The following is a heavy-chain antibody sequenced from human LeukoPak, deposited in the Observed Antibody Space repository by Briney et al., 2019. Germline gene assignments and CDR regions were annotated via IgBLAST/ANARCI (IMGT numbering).Heavy chain of an antibody. CDR3: ARGHHSFTDY. CDR1: GGSISGSSYY. V-gene: IGHV4-39*02. Sequence: PSETLSLTCTVSGGSISGSSYYWGWIRQPPGKGLEWIGSIYYSGSTYYNPSLKSRVTISVDTSKNQFSLKLSSVTAADTAVYYCARGHHSFTDYWGQGTLVTVSS. CDR2: IYYSGST. D-gene: IGHD2/OR15-2a*01. J-gene: IGHJ4*02.